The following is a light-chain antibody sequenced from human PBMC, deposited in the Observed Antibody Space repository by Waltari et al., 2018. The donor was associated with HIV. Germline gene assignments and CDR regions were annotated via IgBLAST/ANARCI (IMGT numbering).Light chain of an antibody. CDR2: NAS. V-gene: IGLV2-14*01. CDR3: SSYTSSNTVI. CDR1: SSDVGGYNY. J-gene: IGLJ2*01. Sequence: QSALTQSASVSGSPGQSITISCTGTSSDVGGYNYVSWYQQHPGKAPKLVIYNASNRPAGVVNRFSGSTSGKTASLTISGLQAEDEAEYYCSSYTSSNTVIFGGGTRVTVL.